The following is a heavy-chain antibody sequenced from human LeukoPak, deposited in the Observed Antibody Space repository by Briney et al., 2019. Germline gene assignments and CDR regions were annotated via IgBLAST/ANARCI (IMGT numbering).Heavy chain of an antibody. V-gene: IGHV3-23*01. CDR1: GFTFSIHA. D-gene: IGHD5-24*01. CDR3: AKTRNYWYFDY. CDR2: ITDDGGGT. Sequence: GGSLRLSCAASGFTFSIHAMTWVRQAPGKGLEWVSAITDDGGGTTYADSVKGRFTTSRDNSENTLYLQMNSLSAEDTAVYYCAKTRNYWYFDYWGQGTLVTVSS. J-gene: IGHJ4*02.